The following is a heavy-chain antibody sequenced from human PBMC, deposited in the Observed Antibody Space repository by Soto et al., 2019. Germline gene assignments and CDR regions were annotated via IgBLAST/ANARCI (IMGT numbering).Heavy chain of an antibody. CDR3: ARGRVYYGMDV. Sequence: SVNVSCKTSGGTFSNYYIHWVRQAPGQGLEWMGEIVPIFGTSHYAQKFLGRVTITADESTSTAYMEVNSLTSEDTAVYYCARGRVYYGMDVWGQGTTVTVSS. CDR1: GGTFSNYY. J-gene: IGHJ6*02. CDR2: IVPIFGTS. V-gene: IGHV1-69*13.